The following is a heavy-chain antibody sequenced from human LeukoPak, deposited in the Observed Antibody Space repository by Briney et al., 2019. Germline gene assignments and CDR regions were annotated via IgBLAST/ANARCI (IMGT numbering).Heavy chain of an antibody. CDR3: ARSPRIGYCSGGSCYLDS. D-gene: IGHD2-15*01. J-gene: IGHJ4*02. V-gene: IGHV3-48*04. Sequence: GGSLRLSCAASGFTFSSYGMSWVRQAPGKGLEWVSYISSSGSTKYYADFVEGRFTFSRDNARNSLYLQMNSLRAEDTAIYYCARSPRIGYCSGGSCYLDSWGQGTLVTVSS. CDR2: ISSSGSTK. CDR1: GFTFSSYG.